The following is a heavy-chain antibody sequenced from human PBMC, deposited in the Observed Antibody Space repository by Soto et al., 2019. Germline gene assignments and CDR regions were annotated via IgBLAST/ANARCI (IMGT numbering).Heavy chain of an antibody. V-gene: IGHV2-5*02. CDR2: IYWDDDK. D-gene: IGHD3-9*01. Sequence: SGPTLVNPTQTLTLTCTFSGFSLSTSGVGVGWIRQPPGKALEWLALIYWDDDKKYSPSLKSRLTITKDTSKNQVVLTMTNIDPLDTATYYCAHRFDWYYFDYWGQGTLVTVSS. CDR1: GFSLSTSGVG. CDR3: AHRFDWYYFDY. J-gene: IGHJ4*02.